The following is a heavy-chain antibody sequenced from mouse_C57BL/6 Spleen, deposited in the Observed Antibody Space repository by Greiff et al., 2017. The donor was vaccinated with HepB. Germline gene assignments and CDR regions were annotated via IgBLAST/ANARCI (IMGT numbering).Heavy chain of an antibody. Sequence: EVKLVESGGGLVKPGGSLKLSCAASGFTFSSYAMSWVRQTPEKRLEWVATISDGGSYTYYPDNVKGRFTISRDNAKNNLYLQMSHLKSEDTAMYYCARDKADYYGSSYVDYWGQGTTLTVSS. J-gene: IGHJ2*01. V-gene: IGHV5-4*01. CDR1: GFTFSSYA. CDR3: ARDKADYYGSSYVDY. CDR2: ISDGGSYT. D-gene: IGHD1-1*01.